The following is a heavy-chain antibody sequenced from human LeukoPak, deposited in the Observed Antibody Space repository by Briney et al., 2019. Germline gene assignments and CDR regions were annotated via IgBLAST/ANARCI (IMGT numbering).Heavy chain of an antibody. V-gene: IGHV4-59*08. CDR3: ARHLSRIAPIDY. Sequence: KTSETLSLTCTVSGGSISSYYWSWIRQPPGKGLEWIGYIYYSGSANYNPSLKSRVTISVDTSKNQFSLKLSSVTAADTAVYYCARHLSRIAPIDYWGQGTLVTVSS. J-gene: IGHJ4*02. D-gene: IGHD1-14*01. CDR1: GGSISSYY. CDR2: IYYSGSA.